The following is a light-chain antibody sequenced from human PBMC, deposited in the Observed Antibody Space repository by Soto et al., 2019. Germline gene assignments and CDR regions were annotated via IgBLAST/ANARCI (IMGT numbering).Light chain of an antibody. CDR3: QQANIFQLT. Sequence: DIQMTQSPSSVSASVGDRVTITCRASQAISAWLAWYQQKPGKAPNLLIYATSSLQGGVPSRFRGGGSGTEFPLTISSLQPEDCATYYCQQANIFQLTFGGGTKVEIK. V-gene: IGKV1-12*01. J-gene: IGKJ4*01. CDR2: ATS. CDR1: QAISAW.